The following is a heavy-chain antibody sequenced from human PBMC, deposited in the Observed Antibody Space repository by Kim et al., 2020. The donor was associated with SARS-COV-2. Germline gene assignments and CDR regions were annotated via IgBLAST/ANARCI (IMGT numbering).Heavy chain of an antibody. CDR2: ITWNNNTI. J-gene: IGHJ4*02. Sequence: GGSLRLSCAASGFTFYDYAMHWVRQAPGEGLQWVSGITWNNNTIGYADSVKGRFTISRDNAQNSLYLEMNSLRVEDTAFYYCARRRPIDYWGQGTLVTVS. CDR3: ARRRPIDY. V-gene: IGHV3-9*01. CDR1: GFTFYDYA.